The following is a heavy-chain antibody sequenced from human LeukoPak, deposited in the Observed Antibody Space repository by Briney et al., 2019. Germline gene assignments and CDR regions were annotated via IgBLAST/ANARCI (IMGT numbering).Heavy chain of an antibody. J-gene: IGHJ4*02. Sequence: SETLSLTCTVSGGSTSSYYWSWIRQPAGKGLEWIGRIYTGGSTNYNPSLKSRVTISVDTSKNQFSLRLSSVTAADSAIYYCARVTTAWYVIGYWGQGALVTVSS. D-gene: IGHD6-13*01. CDR1: GGSTSSYY. CDR2: IYTGGST. V-gene: IGHV4-4*07. CDR3: ARVTTAWYVIGY.